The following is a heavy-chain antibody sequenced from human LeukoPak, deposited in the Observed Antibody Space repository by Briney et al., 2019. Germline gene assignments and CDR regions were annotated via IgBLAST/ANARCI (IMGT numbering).Heavy chain of an antibody. D-gene: IGHD6-19*01. CDR1: GFTFSIHW. Sequence: GGSLRLSCAASGFTFSIHWMHWVRQAPGKGLAWVSRINSDGSSTNYADSVKGRFTISRDNAKNTLYLQMNSLRVQDTAVYYCARDPLDSSGWYADYWGQGTLVTVSS. CDR2: INSDGSST. J-gene: IGHJ4*02. CDR3: ARDPLDSSGWYADY. V-gene: IGHV3-74*01.